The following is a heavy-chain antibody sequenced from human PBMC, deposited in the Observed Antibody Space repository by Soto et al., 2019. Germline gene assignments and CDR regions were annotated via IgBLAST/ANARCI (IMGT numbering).Heavy chain of an antibody. Sequence: GGSLRLSCAASGFTFSSYAMSWVRQAPGKGLEWVSAISGSGGSTYYADSVKGRFTISRDNSKNTLYPQMNSLRAEDTAVYYCAKDQKDLTIIGYYFDYWGQGTLVTVSS. CDR3: AKDQKDLTIIGYYFDY. CDR2: ISGSGGST. CDR1: GFTFSSYA. V-gene: IGHV3-23*01. J-gene: IGHJ4*02. D-gene: IGHD3-22*01.